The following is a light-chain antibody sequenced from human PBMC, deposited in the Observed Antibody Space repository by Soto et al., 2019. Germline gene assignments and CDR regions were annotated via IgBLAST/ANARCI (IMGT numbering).Light chain of an antibody. CDR2: AAS. Sequence: IVLTQSPGTLSLSPGERATLSWRASQSVTYKYLAWYQQKHCQSPRLIISAASSRATGIPDRFSGSVSGTDGTITVNRLEKEDGAVYYCQQSGSSIQTFGQGTKVDIK. V-gene: IGKV3-20*01. CDR3: QQSGSSIQT. CDR1: QSVTYKY. J-gene: IGKJ1*01.